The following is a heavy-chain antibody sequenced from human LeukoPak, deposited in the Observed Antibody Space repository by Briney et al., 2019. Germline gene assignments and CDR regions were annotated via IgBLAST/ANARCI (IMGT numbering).Heavy chain of an antibody. CDR1: GFTFDDYA. V-gene: IGHV3-9*01. Sequence: GRSLRLSCAASGFTFDDYAMHWVRQAPGKGLEWVSGISWNSGSIGYADSVKGRFTISRDNAKSSLYLQMNSLRAEDTALYYRAKPPSYDILTGYYPSWGQGTLVTVSS. CDR3: AKPPSYDILTGYYPS. CDR2: ISWNSGSI. J-gene: IGHJ5*02. D-gene: IGHD3-9*01.